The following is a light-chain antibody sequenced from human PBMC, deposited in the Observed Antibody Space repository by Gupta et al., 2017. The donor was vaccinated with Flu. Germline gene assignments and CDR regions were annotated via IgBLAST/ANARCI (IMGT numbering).Light chain of an antibody. J-gene: IGLJ1*01. CDR1: HIGNNC. V-gene: IGLV3-21*03. Sequence: NTAWTASGGNHIGNNCVHWYQQQPGQAPVLVVYDDSDRPSGISERFSGSNAGNTASLIISRVEAEDEADYYCQVCASSSAHYVFGGGTKVTVL. CDR3: QVCASSSAHYV. CDR2: DDS.